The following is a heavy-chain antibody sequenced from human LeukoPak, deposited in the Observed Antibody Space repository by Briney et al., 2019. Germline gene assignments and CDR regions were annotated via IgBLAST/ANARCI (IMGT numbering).Heavy chain of an antibody. J-gene: IGHJ3*02. CDR3: ARTQQRQNAFDI. V-gene: IGHV4-59*08. CDR2: IYYSGST. Sequence: PSETLSLTCTVSGGSISSYYWSWIRQPPGKGLEWIGYIYYSGSTNYNPSLKSRVTISVDTPKNQFSLKLSSVTAADTAVYYCARTQQRQNAFDIWGQGTMVTVSS. D-gene: IGHD6-13*01. CDR1: GGSISSYY.